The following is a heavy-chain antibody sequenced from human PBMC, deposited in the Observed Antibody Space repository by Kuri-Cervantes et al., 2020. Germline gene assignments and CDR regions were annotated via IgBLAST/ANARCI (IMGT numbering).Heavy chain of an antibody. J-gene: IGHJ4*02. Sequence: GGSLRLSCKASGYTFTTYGITWVRQAPGQGLEWMGIINPNDGYTTYAQKFQGRVTMTTDTSTSTAYMELRSLKSDDTAVYYCARDRVAYTSDSWGQGTLVTVSS. CDR1: GYTFTTYG. CDR2: INPNDGYT. D-gene: IGHD3-16*01. V-gene: IGHV1-18*01. CDR3: ARDRVAYTSDS.